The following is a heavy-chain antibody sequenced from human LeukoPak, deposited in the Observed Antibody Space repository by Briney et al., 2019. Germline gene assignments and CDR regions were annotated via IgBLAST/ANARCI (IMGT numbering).Heavy chain of an antibody. V-gene: IGHV3-7*02. CDR2: INLDGSEK. D-gene: IGHD3-10*01. J-gene: IGHJ4*02. CDR3: ARKDYGSGSLDY. Sequence: GGSLRLSCAASGFTFSNAWMSWVRQAPGKGLEWVANINLDGSEKYYVDSVRGRFTVSRDNAKNSLYLQMHSLRAEDTAVYYCARKDYGSGSLDYWGQGTLVTVSS. CDR1: GFTFSNAW.